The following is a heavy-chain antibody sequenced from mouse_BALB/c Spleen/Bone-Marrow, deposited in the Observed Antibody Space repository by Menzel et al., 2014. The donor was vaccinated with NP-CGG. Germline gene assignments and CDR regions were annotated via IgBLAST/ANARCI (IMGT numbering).Heavy chain of an antibody. CDR3: ARSADWYFDV. CDR1: GYSITSDYA. Sequence: VQLQQSGPGLVKPSQSLSLTCTVTGYSITSDYAWNWIRQFPGNKLEWMGYISYSGSISYNPSLKSRISITRDTSKTQFFLQLNSVTTEDAATYYCARSADWYFDVWGAGTTVTVSS. V-gene: IGHV3-2*02. J-gene: IGHJ1*01. CDR2: ISYSGSI.